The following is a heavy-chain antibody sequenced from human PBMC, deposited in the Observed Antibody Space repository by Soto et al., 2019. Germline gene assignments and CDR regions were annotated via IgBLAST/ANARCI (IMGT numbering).Heavy chain of an antibody. CDR2: MNQNSGDT. J-gene: IGHJ4*02. CDR3: VRGLEWLGTY. V-gene: IGHV1-8*01. Sequence: QVQLVQSGAEVKKPGASVKVSCKATGYTFTTYDINWVRQATGQGLEWMGWMNQNSGDTGYAQKFQGGVTMTRDTSISTADNELSTLSSEDTSVYYCVRGLEWLGTYGGQGTLVTVSS. D-gene: IGHD5-12*01. CDR1: GYTFTTYD.